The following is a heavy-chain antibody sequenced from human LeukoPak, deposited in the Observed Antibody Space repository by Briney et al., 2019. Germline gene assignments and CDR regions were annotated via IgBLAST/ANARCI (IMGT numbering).Heavy chain of an antibody. CDR1: GYNFSSSR. V-gene: IGHV5-51*01. J-gene: IGHJ4*02. Sequence: GAAPKTLSKGFGYNFSSSRYGRGRRQPRERLEGLGVICPGDSDTRYSPSFQGQVTISADKSISTAYLQWSSLKASDTAMYYCARQAMYSSSPPFDYWGQGTLVTVSS. D-gene: IGHD6-6*01. CDR3: ARQAMYSSSPPFDY. CDR2: ICPGDSDT.